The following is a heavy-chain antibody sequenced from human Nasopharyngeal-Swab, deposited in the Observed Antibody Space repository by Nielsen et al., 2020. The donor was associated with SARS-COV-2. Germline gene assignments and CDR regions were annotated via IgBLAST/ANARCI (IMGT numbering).Heavy chain of an antibody. CDR2: IYYSGGT. CDR1: GGSISSYY. D-gene: IGHD4-17*01. Sequence: SETLSLTCTVSGGSISSYYWSWIRQPPGKGLEWIGYIYYSGGTNYNPSLKSRVTISVDTSKNQFSLKLSSVTAADTAVYYCARDSVYYGDYQPYYGMDVWGQGTTVTVSS. CDR3: ARDSVYYGDYQPYYGMDV. V-gene: IGHV4-59*13. J-gene: IGHJ6*02.